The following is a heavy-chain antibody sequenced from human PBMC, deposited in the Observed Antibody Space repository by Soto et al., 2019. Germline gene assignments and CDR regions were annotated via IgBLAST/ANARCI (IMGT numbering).Heavy chain of an antibody. D-gene: IGHD2-15*01. CDR3: ARMASFYCSGGSCYPTYGMDV. V-gene: IGHV3-30-3*01. CDR2: ISSDGSNK. CDR1: GFTFSSYA. Sequence: QVQLVESGGGVVQPGRSLRLSCAASGFTFSSYAMHWVRQAPGKGLEWVAVISSDGSNKYYADSVKGRFTISRDNSKNTLYLQMNSLSAEDTAVYYCARMASFYCSGGSCYPTYGMDVWGQGTTVTVSS. J-gene: IGHJ6*02.